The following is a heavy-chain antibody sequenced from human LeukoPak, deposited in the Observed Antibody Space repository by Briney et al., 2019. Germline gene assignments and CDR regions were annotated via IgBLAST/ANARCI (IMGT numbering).Heavy chain of an antibody. J-gene: IGHJ3*01. CDR1: GFTFDVYA. CDR3: AKDISSGQVLLWFGEFDP. V-gene: IGHV3-43*02. D-gene: IGHD3-10*01. CDR2: ISGDGGST. Sequence: GGSLRPSCAASGFTFDVYAMHWVRQAPGKGLEWVSLISGDGGSTYYADSVKGRFTISRDNSKNSLYLQMNSLRTEDTALYYCAKDISSGQVLLWFGEFDPWGQGAMVTVSS.